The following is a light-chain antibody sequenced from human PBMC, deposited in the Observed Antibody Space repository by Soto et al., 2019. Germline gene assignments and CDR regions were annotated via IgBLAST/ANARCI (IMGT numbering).Light chain of an antibody. V-gene: IGLV1-40*01. CDR2: GSS. CDR3: QSYDNTLSVSV. J-gene: IGLJ2*01. CDR1: SSNIGAGHV. Sequence: QAVVTQPPSVSGAPGQRVTISCTGSSSNIGAGHVVHWYQQFPGRAPKLLIYGSSNRPSGVPDRFCGSKSGTSASLAITGLQAEDEADYYCQSYDNTLSVSVFGGGTKLTVL.